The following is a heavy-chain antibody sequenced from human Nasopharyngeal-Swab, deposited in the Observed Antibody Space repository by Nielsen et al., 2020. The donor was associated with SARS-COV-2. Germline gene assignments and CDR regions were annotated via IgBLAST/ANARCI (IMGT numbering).Heavy chain of an antibody. CDR3: ARGGYYYGMDV. CDR1: GFTFSSYV. J-gene: IGHJ6*02. CDR2: ISYDGSNK. V-gene: IGHV3-30*03. Sequence: GESLKISCAASGFTFSSYVMHWVRQAPGKGLEWVAVISYDGSNKYYADSVKGRFTISRDNSKNTLYLQMNSLRAEDTAVYYCARGGYYYGMDVWGQGTTVTVSS.